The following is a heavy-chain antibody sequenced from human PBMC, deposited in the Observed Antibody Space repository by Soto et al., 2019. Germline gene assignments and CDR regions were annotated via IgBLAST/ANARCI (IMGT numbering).Heavy chain of an antibody. CDR1: GGSISSGGYS. J-gene: IGHJ1*01. D-gene: IGHD3-22*01. CDR2: IYHSGST. Sequence: QLQLQESGSGLVKPSQTLSLTCAVSGGSISSGGYSWSWIRQPPGKGLEWIGYIYHSGSTYYNPSRKRRVTISVDRSKNQFSLKLSSVTAADTAVYYCASSYYDSSGSALRDWGQGTLVTVSS. V-gene: IGHV4-30-2*01. CDR3: ASSYYDSSGSALRD.